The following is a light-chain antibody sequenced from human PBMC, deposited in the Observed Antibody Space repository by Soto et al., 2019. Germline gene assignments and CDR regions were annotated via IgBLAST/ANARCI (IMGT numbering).Light chain of an antibody. V-gene: IGKV1-39*01. Sequence: DIPMTQSPSSLSASVGDRVTITCRASQSISSYLNWYQQKPGKAPKPLIYAASSLQSGVPSRFSGSGSGTDFTLTISSLQPEDFATYYCQQSYSTLRYTFGQGTKLEIK. CDR1: QSISSY. CDR2: AAS. CDR3: QQSYSTLRYT. J-gene: IGKJ2*01.